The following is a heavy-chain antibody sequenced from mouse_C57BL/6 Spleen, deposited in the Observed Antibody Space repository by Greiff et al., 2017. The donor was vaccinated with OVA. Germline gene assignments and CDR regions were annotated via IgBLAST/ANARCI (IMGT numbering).Heavy chain of an antibody. CDR1: GFTFSDYG. CDR2: ISSGSSTI. J-gene: IGHJ4*01. Sequence: EVQLVESGGGLVKPGGSLKLSCAASGFTFSDYGMHWVRQAPEKGLEWVAYISSGSSTIYYADTVKGRFTISRDNAKNTLFLQMTSLRSEDTAMYYCYGSLYYYAMDYWGQGTSVTVSS. CDR3: YGSLYYYAMDY. V-gene: IGHV5-17*01. D-gene: IGHD1-1*01.